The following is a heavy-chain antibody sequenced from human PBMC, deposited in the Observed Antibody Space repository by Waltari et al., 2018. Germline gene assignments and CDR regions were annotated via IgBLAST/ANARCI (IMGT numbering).Heavy chain of an antibody. CDR1: GYTFTDYY. CDR2: VDPEDGET. J-gene: IGHJ3*02. D-gene: IGHD3-22*01. CDR3: ATVGVPRYDSSGLGTDAFDI. Sequence: EVQLVQSGAEVKKPGATVKISCKASGYTFTDYYMHWVQQAPGKGLEWMGRVDPEDGETIYAEKFQGRVTITADTSTDTAYMELSSLRSEDTAVYYCATVGVPRYDSSGLGTDAFDIWGQGTMVTVSS. V-gene: IGHV1-69-2*01.